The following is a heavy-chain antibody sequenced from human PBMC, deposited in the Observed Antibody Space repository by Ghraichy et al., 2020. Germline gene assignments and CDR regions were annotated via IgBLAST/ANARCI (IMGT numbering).Heavy chain of an antibody. J-gene: IGHJ4*02. D-gene: IGHD1-26*01. CDR2: IGGSGNDI. Sequence: LSLTCAASGFTFSIYPMSWVRQAPGKGLEWVSVIGGSGNDIHYADSVKDRLTVSRDNSKNTLYLQMNNLRVEDTAVYYCAKSATVGARYFDSWGQGTLVTVSS. CDR3: AKSATVGARYFDS. CDR1: GFTFSIYP. V-gene: IGHV3-23*01.